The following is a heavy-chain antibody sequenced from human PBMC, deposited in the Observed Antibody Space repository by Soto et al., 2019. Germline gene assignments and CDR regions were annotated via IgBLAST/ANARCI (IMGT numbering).Heavy chain of an antibody. Sequence: PGGSLRLSCAASGFAFSRYGMHWVRQAPDKGLEWVAVIWYDGTDNYYADSVKGRFTISRDNSKNTLYLQVDSLRVDDTAVYYCAKDRSSSLDAMDVWGQGTTVPVYS. CDR1: GFAFSRYG. D-gene: IGHD6-13*01. J-gene: IGHJ6*02. V-gene: IGHV3-33*06. CDR2: IWYDGTDN. CDR3: AKDRSSSLDAMDV.